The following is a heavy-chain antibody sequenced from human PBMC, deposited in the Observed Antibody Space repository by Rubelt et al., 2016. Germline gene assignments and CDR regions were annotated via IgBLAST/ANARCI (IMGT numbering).Heavy chain of an antibody. CDR1: GGSISSGGYY. D-gene: IGHD6-13*01. CDR2: IYYSGST. J-gene: IGHJ4*02. V-gene: IGHV4-31*03. Sequence: QVQLQESGPGLVKPSQTLSLTCTVSGGSISSGGYYWSWIRQHPGKGLEWIGYIYYSGSTYYNPSLKSRVTISVDTSKNQFSLKRGAVTAADTAVYYCARAKYSSRGVIDYWGQGTLVTVSS. CDR3: ARAKYSSRGVIDY.